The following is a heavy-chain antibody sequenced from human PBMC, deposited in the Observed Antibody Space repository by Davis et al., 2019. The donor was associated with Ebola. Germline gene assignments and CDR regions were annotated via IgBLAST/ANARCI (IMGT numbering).Heavy chain of an antibody. J-gene: IGHJ6*02. D-gene: IGHD3-10*01. CDR1: GGSISSGDYY. CDR2: IYYSGST. CDR3: AREQRWYYGSGSWGGMDV. V-gene: IGHV4-30-4*01. Sequence: MPSETLSLTCTVSGGSISSGDYYWSWIRQPPGKGLEWIGYIYYSGSTYYNPSLKSRVTISVDTSKNQFSLKLSSVTAADTAVYYCAREQRWYYGSGSWGGMDVWGQGTTVTVSS.